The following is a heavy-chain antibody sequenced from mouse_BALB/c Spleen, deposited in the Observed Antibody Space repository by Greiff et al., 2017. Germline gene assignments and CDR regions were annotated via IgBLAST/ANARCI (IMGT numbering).Heavy chain of an antibody. CDR1: GFAFSRYW. CDR3: AREGYGNLFDY. V-gene: IGHV4-1*02. CDR2: INPDSSTI. Sequence: EVQLQESGGGLVQPGGSLKLSCAASGFAFSRYWMSWVRQAPGKGLEWIGEINPDSSTINYTPSLKDKFIISRDNAKNTLYLQMSKVRSEDTALYYCAREGYGNLFDYWGQGTTLTVSS. J-gene: IGHJ2*01. D-gene: IGHD2-1*01.